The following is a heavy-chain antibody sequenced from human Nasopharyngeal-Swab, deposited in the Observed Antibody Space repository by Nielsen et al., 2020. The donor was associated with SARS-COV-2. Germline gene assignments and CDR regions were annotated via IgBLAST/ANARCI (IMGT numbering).Heavy chain of an antibody. CDR2: IYNTGST. V-gene: IGHV4-39*07. CDR3: ARERVGGFTYFDY. Sequence: SETLSLTCTVSGGSISSSDYYWGWIRQPPGKRLEWIGSIYNTGSTYYNPSLKSRVTISVDTSRNQFSLKLRSVTAADTAVYYCARERVGGFTYFDYWGQGTLVTVSS. CDR1: GGSISSSDYY. D-gene: IGHD2-2*01. J-gene: IGHJ4*02.